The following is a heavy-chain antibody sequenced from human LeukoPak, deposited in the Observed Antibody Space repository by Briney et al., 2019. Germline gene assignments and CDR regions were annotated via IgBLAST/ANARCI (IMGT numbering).Heavy chain of an antibody. CDR1: GFTFGSFW. CDR2: IKEDGSEK. Sequence: GGSLRLSCVASGFTFGSFWMSWVRQAPGKGPEWVANIKEDGSEKYYVDSVRGRFTISRDNAKNSLYLQMNSLRAEDTAVYYCARDLPPWYFDLWGRGTLVTVSS. J-gene: IGHJ2*01. CDR3: ARDLPPWYFDL. V-gene: IGHV3-7*01.